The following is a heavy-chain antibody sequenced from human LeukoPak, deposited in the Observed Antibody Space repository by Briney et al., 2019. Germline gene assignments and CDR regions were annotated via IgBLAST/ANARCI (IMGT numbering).Heavy chain of an antibody. CDR1: GVTVSSNY. J-gene: IGHJ4*02. CDR3: ARTMVRGVTDDY. V-gene: IGHV3-66*01. D-gene: IGHD3-10*01. CDR2: IYSGGST. Sequence: GSLRLSCAASGVTVSSNYMSWVRQAPGKGLEWVSVIYSGGSTYYADSVKGRFTISRDNSKNTLYLQMNSLRAEDTAVYYCARTMVRGVTDDYWGQGTLVTVSS.